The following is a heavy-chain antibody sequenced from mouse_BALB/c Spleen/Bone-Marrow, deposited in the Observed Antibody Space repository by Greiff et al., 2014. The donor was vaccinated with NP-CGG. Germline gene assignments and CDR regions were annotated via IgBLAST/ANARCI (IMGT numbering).Heavy chain of an antibody. J-gene: IGHJ4*01. CDR3: ARWEYYAMDY. Sequence: VQLQQSGAELVKPGASVKLSCTASGFNIKDTYMHWVKQRPEQGLEWIGRIDPANGNTKYDPKFQGKATITADTSSNTAYLQXXXXTSXDTAVYYCARWEYYAMDYWGQGTSVTVSX. CDR1: GFNIKDTY. V-gene: IGHV14-3*02. D-gene: IGHD4-1*01. CDR2: IDPANGNT.